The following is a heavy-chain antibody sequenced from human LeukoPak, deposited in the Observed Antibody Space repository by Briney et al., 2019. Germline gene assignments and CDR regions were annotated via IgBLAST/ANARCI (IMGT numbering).Heavy chain of an antibody. CDR3: ARERYYYGSGSYSDH. Sequence: ASVKVSCKASGGTFSSYAISWVRQAPGKGLEWMGGIIPIFGTANYAQEFQGRVTITADESTSTAYMELSSLRSEDTAVYYCARERYYYGSGSYSDHWGQGTLVTVSS. CDR2: IIPIFGTA. D-gene: IGHD3-10*01. J-gene: IGHJ4*02. CDR1: GGTFSSYA. V-gene: IGHV1-69*13.